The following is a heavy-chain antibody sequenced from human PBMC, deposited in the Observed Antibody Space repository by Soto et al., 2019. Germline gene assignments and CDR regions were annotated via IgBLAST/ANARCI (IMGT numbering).Heavy chain of an antibody. D-gene: IGHD4-17*01. V-gene: IGHV4-31*03. J-gene: IGHJ4*02. CDR2: IYYTGTT. CDR1: GGSINIGGYY. Sequence: PSATLSLTCTVSGGSINIGGYYWSWVRQHPGKGLEWIGSIYYTGTTHYNPSLKSRITISVDTSKNQFSLKVNSVTAADTAVYYCARALAYGDYSDGFDYWGQGTLVTVSS. CDR3: ARALAYGDYSDGFDY.